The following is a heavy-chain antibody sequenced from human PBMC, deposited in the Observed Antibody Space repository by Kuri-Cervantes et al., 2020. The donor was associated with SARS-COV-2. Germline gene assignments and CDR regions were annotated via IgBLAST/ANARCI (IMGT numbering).Heavy chain of an antibody. Sequence: SETLSLTCAVYGGSFSGFYWSWIRQSPGKGLEWIGELDHSGRANYNPSLKSRVTISVDKSKNQFSLTLASVTAADTAVYYCAREVTIFGAVSRGFDPWGQGTLVTVSS. J-gene: IGHJ5*02. CDR3: AREVTIFGAVSRGFDP. V-gene: IGHV4-34*01. CDR2: LDHSGRA. D-gene: IGHD3-3*01. CDR1: GGSFSGFY.